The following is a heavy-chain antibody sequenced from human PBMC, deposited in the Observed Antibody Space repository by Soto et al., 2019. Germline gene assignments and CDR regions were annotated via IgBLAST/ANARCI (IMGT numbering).Heavy chain of an antibody. V-gene: IGHV3-33*01. CDR1: GFTFSSYG. Sequence: GGSLRLSCAASGFTFSSYGMHWVRQAPGKGLEWVAVIWYDGSNKYYADSVKGRFTISRDNSKNTLYLQMNSLRAEDTAVYYCAGRGIASTGLIDYWGQGTLVTVSS. CDR3: AGRGIASTGLIDY. CDR2: IWYDGSNK. J-gene: IGHJ4*02. D-gene: IGHD6-13*01.